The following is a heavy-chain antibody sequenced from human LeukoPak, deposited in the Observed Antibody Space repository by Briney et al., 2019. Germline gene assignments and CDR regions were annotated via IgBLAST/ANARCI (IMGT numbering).Heavy chain of an antibody. D-gene: IGHD5-12*01. CDR2: ISSSDNTI. Sequence: PGGSLRLSCAASGFTFSNYGMNWVRKSPVNGLEWLSYISSSDNTIYYADSVKGPFTISRDNAKNSLYLQMNSLRDEDTAVYYCARAMRSGYDYWGQGTLVTVSS. V-gene: IGHV3-48*02. CDR3: ARAMRSGYDY. CDR1: GFTFSNYG. J-gene: IGHJ4*02.